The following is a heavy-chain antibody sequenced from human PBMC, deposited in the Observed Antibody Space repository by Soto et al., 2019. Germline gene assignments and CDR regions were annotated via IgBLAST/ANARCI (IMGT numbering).Heavy chain of an antibody. V-gene: IGHV3-7*05. Sequence: EVRLEESGGGLVQPGGSLRLSCVASRFTSGSTWMSWVRHTPGRGLEWVANINQDGSARYYVDSVKGRFTISRDNAKNSLYLQMNSLRAEDTAVYFCARDSGYCRSPDCKGDAFDVWGQGTMVTVSS. J-gene: IGHJ3*01. CDR1: RFTSGSTW. D-gene: IGHD2-2*03. CDR3: ARDSGYCRSPDCKGDAFDV. CDR2: INQDGSAR.